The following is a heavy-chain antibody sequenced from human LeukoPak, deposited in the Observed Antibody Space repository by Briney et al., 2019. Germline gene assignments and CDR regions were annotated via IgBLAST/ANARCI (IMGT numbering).Heavy chain of an antibody. J-gene: IGHJ4*02. CDR3: ARDLAAVDY. Sequence: GRSLRLSCAASGFTFSSYGMHWVRQAPGKGLEWVAVIWYDGSNKYYADSVKGRFTISRDNSKNTLYLQMNSLRVEDTAVYYCARDLAAVDYWGQGTLVTVSS. CDR1: GFTFSSYG. V-gene: IGHV3-33*01. CDR2: IWYDGSNK.